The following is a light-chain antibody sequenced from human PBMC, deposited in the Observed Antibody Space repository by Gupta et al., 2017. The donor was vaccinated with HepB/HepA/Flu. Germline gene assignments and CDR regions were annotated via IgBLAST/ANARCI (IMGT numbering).Light chain of an antibody. CDR3: QTWGTGMV. CDR2: LNSDGSH. Sequence: HLVLTQSRSASASLRSSVKLTSTLSSGHSSYAIAWHPQQPEKGPRYLMKLNSDGSHSKGDGIPDRFSGSSSGAERYLTIASLQSEDEDDYYCQTWGTGMVFGGGTKLTVL. V-gene: IGLV4-69*01. J-gene: IGLJ2*01. CDR1: SGHSSYA.